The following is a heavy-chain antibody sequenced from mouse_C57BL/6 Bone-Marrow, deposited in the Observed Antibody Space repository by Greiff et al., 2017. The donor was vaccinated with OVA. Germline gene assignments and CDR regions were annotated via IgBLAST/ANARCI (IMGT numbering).Heavy chain of an antibody. J-gene: IGHJ3*01. CDR2: TSNLAYSI. CDR3: AREDYYYGSSSFAY. D-gene: IGHD1-1*01. CDR1: GFTFSDYG. Sequence: EVKLMESGGGLVQPGGSLKLSCAASGFTFSDYGMAWVRQAPRKGPEWVAFTSNLAYSIYYADTVTGRFTISRENAKNTLYLEMSSLRSEDTAMYYCAREDYYYGSSSFAYWGQGTLVTVSA. V-gene: IGHV5-15*01.